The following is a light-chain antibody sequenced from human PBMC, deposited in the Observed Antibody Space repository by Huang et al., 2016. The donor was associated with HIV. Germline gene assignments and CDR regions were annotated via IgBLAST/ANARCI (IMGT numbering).Light chain of an antibody. Sequence: DIQMTQSPSSLSASVGDRISITCRASQTISTFLNWYQQQPGKAPKLLIYAASNLQSGVSSRFRGTGSGKHFTLTVTGLQPDDFATYFCQQTSSVPLTFGGGTRVE. V-gene: IGKV1-39*01. CDR3: QQTSSVPLT. J-gene: IGKJ4*01. CDR1: QTISTF. CDR2: AAS.